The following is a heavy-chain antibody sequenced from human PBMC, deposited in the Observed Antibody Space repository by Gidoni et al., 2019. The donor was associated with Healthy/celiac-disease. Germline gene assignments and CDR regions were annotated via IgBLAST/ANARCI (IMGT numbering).Heavy chain of an antibody. J-gene: IGHJ5*02. Sequence: QLQLQQSGPGLEKPSEPLSLTCTVSGGSISSSSYYWGWIRHPPGKGLEWIGTIYYSGSTYYTPSLKSRVTISVNTSKNQCSLKLSSVTAADTAVYYCARQGVSSGYYSNNWFDPWGQGTLVTVSS. CDR2: IYYSGST. CDR1: GGSISSSSYY. D-gene: IGHD3-22*01. CDR3: ARQGVSSGYYSNNWFDP. V-gene: IGHV4-39*01.